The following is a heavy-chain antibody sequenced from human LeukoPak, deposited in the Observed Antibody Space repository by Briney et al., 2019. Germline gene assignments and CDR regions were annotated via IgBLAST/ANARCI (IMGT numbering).Heavy chain of an antibody. CDR2: INPNSGGT. Sequence: GASVKVSCKASGYTFTGYYIHWVRQAPGQGLEWMGWINPNSGGTNYAQKFQGRVTMTRDTSISTAYMELSRLRSDDTAVYYCARDLTMVRGADFDYWGQGTLVTVSS. D-gene: IGHD3-10*01. CDR3: ARDLTMVRGADFDY. CDR1: GYTFTGYY. V-gene: IGHV1-2*02. J-gene: IGHJ4*02.